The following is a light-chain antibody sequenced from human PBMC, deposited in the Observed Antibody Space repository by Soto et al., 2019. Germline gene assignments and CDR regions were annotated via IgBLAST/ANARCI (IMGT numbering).Light chain of an antibody. CDR3: SSYAASNNLGV. V-gene: IGLV2-8*01. Sequence: QSVLTQPPSASGSPGQSVTISCIGTSSDVGGYNYVSWYQQHPGKAPKLMIYEVSKRPSGVPDRFPGSKSGNTASLTVSGLQAEDEAEYYCSSYAASNNLGVFGGGTQLTVL. J-gene: IGLJ2*01. CDR1: SSDVGGYNY. CDR2: EVS.